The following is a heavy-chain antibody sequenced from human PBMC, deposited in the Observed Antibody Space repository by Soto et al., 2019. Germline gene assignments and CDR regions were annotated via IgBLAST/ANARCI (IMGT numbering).Heavy chain of an antibody. Sequence: QLQLQESGPGLVKPSETLSLTCTVSGDSISSSRYFWGLIRQTPGKGLEWIGRIYYRGSTYYTPSLESRVTITVDTSKNQFSLKVASMTAADTAVYHCARQMDGTLPLDNWGQGTLVTVSS. V-gene: IGHV4-39*01. CDR1: GDSISSSRYF. J-gene: IGHJ4*02. D-gene: IGHD2-21*02. CDR3: ARQMDGTLPLDN. CDR2: IYYRGST.